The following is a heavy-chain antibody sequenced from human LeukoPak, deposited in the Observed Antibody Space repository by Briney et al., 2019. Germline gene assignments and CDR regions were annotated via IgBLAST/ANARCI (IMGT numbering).Heavy chain of an antibody. CDR2: IYHSGST. V-gene: IGHV4-38-2*02. CDR3: ARDGRLLHYFDY. J-gene: IGHJ4*02. D-gene: IGHD1-26*01. Sequence: SETLSLTCTVSGYSISSGYYWGWLRQPPGKGLEWIGSIYHSGSTYYNPSLKSRVTISVDTSKNQFSLELSSVTAADTAVYYCARDGRLLHYFDYWGQGTLVTVSS. CDR1: GYSISSGYY.